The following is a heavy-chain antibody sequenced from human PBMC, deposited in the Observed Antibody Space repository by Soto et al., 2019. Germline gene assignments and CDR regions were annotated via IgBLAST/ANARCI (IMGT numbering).Heavy chain of an antibody. J-gene: IGHJ4*02. CDR3: ARAEASGYIVVVPADNWTYYFDY. CDR2: IYYSGST. D-gene: IGHD2-2*01. V-gene: IGHV4-30-4*01. CDR1: GGSISSGDYY. Sequence: PSETLSLTCTVSGGSISSGDYYWSWIRQPPGKGLEWIGYIYYSGSTYYNPSLKSRVTISVDTSKNQFSLKLSSVTAADTAVYYCARAEASGYIVVVPADNWTYYFDYWGQGTLVTVSS.